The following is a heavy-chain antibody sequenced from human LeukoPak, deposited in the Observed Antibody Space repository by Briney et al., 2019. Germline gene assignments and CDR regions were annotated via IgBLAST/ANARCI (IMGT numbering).Heavy chain of an antibody. D-gene: IGHD1-14*01. CDR2: IKEDGSEK. Sequence: GGSLRLSCAASGFLFSRYWMSWVRQAPGKGLEWVANIKEDGSEKYYVESMKGRFTISRDNVKNSLYLQINSLRAEDTAVYYWARDSFETDIDYWGQGTLVTVSS. CDR3: ARDSFETDIDY. V-gene: IGHV3-7*01. J-gene: IGHJ4*02. CDR1: GFLFSRYW.